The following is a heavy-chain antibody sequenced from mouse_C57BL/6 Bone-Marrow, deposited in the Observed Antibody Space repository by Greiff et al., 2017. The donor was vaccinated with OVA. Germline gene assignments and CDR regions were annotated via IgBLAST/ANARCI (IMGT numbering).Heavy chain of an antibody. V-gene: IGHV3-6*01. CDR2: ISYDGSN. CDR1: GYSITSGYY. Sequence: EVQLQESGPGLVKPSQSLSLTCSVTGYSITSGYYWNWIRQFPGNKLEWMGYISYDGSNNYNPSLKNRISITRDTSKNQFFLKLNSVTTEDTATYYCARGDYYGSSWGYWYFDVWGTGTTVTVSS. D-gene: IGHD1-1*01. CDR3: ARGDYYGSSWGYWYFDV. J-gene: IGHJ1*03.